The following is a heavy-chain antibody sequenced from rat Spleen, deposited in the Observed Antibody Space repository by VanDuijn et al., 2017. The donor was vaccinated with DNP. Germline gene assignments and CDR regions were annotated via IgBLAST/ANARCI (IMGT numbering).Heavy chain of an antibody. D-gene: IGHD4-3*01. CDR3: ARRSGYGNWFAY. CDR2: IAPGSGGT. J-gene: IGHJ3*01. Sequence: QVQLQQSGAELAKPGSSVKISCKASGYTFTSYAMHWIKQTTGQALEWTGDIAPGSGGTKYNEKFKGRATLTVDKSSSTAYMQLSSLTPVDTAVYYCARRSGYGNWFAYWGHGTLVTVSS. CDR1: GYTFTSYA. V-gene: IGHV1-57*01.